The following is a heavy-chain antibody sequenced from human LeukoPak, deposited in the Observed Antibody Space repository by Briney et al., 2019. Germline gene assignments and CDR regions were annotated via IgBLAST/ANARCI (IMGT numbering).Heavy chain of an antibody. CDR3: ASTPSYTGATTDYYYYYMDV. D-gene: IGHD1-26*01. Sequence: SETLSLTCTVSGGSISSYYWSWIRQPAGKGLEWIGRIYTSGSTNYNPSLKSRVTMSVDTSKNQFSLKLSSVTAADTAVYYCASTPSYTGATTDYYYYYMDVWGKGTTVTVSS. J-gene: IGHJ6*03. CDR1: GGSISSYY. CDR2: IYTSGST. V-gene: IGHV4-4*07.